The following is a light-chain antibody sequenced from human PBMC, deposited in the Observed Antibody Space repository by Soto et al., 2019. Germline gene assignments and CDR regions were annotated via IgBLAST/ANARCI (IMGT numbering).Light chain of an antibody. CDR3: QQYNSYPWT. CDR1: QSVSSN. CDR2: GAS. J-gene: IGKJ1*01. Sequence: EIVMTQSPATLSVSPGERATLSCRASQSVSSNLAWHQQKPGQAPRLLIYGASTRATGIPARFSGSGSGTEFTLTISSLQSEDFAVYYCQQYNSYPWTFGQGTKVEIK. V-gene: IGKV3-15*01.